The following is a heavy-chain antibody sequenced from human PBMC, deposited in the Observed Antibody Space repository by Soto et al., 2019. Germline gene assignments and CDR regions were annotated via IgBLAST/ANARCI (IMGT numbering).Heavy chain of an antibody. Sequence: QVQLQESGPRLVKPSGSLSLTCGVSGGTVASSHWWRWVRQPPGGGLEWIGNVYHTGDTNFNPSLQSRVTISVDKSNNQFSLRLNSLTAADTAVYFCAREIVTAGGNNYFDPWGPGTLVTVSS. J-gene: IGHJ5*02. CDR3: AREIVTAGGNNYFDP. V-gene: IGHV4-4*02. CDR2: VYHTGDT. CDR1: GGTVASSHW. D-gene: IGHD2-21*02.